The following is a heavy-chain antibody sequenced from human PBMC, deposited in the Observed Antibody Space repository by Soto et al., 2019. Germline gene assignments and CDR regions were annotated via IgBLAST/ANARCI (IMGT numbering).Heavy chain of an antibody. J-gene: IGHJ4*02. V-gene: IGHV4-30-4*01. Sequence: QVQLQESGPGLVKPSQTLSLTCTVSGGSISSDNYYWSWIRQPPGKGQERIGYISHSGTIYHNPSLERPSLIXXHXPXXQFALELGSVTDADTAVYYCAGDGRWLVSGRAVDYWGQGALVTVSS. CDR1: GGSISSDNYY. CDR2: ISHSGTI. D-gene: IGHD3-10*01. CDR3: AGDGRWLVSGRAVDY.